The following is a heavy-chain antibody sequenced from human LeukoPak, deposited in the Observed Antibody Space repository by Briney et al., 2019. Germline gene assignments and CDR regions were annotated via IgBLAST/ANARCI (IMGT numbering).Heavy chain of an antibody. D-gene: IGHD6-19*01. Sequence: GGSLRLSCAASGFTVSSNYMSWVRQAPGKGLEWVSSISSSSSYIYYADSVKGRFTISRDNAKNSLYLQMNSLRAEDTAVYYCARDRKQWLAAFDIWGQGTMVTVSS. J-gene: IGHJ3*02. CDR3: ARDRKQWLAAFDI. V-gene: IGHV3-21*01. CDR2: ISSSSSYI. CDR1: GFTVSSNY.